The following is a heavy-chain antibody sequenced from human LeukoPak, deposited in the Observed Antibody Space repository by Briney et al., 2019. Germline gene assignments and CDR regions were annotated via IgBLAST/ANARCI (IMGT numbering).Heavy chain of an antibody. V-gene: IGHV3-21*01. CDR2: ISSSSSYI. CDR3: ARAQYVLRFLAQGDAFDI. D-gene: IGHD3-3*01. J-gene: IGHJ3*02. Sequence: GGSLRLSCAASGFTFSSYSMNWVRQAPGKGLEWVSSISSSSSYIYYADSVKGRFTISRDNAKNSLYLQMNSLRAEDTAVYYCARAQYVLRFLAQGDAFDIWGQGTMVTVSS. CDR1: GFTFSSYS.